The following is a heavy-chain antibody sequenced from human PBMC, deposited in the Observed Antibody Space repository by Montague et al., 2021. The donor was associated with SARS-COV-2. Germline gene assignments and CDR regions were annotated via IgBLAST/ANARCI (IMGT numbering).Heavy chain of an antibody. V-gene: IGHV4-59*01. Sequence: SETLSLTCTVSGGSISSYYWSWIRQPPGKGLEWIGYIYYSGSTNYNPSLKSRVTMSVDTSKNQFSLKLSSMTAADTAVYYCARGPDHYDFWSGYYYYYMDVWGKGTTVAVTS. J-gene: IGHJ6*03. D-gene: IGHD3-3*01. CDR2: IYYSGST. CDR1: GGSISSYY. CDR3: ARGPDHYDFWSGYYYYYMDV.